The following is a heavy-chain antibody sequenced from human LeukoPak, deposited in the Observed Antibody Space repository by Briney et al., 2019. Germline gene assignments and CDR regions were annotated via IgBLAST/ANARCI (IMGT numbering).Heavy chain of an antibody. D-gene: IGHD4-23*01. V-gene: IGHV1-8*01. CDR3: ARGRKTSYGGNSGIFDY. Sequence: ASVKVSCKASGYTFTSYDINWVRQATGQGLEWMGWMNPNSGNTGYAQKFQGRVTMTRNTSISTAYMELSSLRSEDTAVYYCARGRKTSYGGNSGIFDYWGQGTLVTVSS. CDR2: MNPNSGNT. CDR1: GYTFTSYD. J-gene: IGHJ4*02.